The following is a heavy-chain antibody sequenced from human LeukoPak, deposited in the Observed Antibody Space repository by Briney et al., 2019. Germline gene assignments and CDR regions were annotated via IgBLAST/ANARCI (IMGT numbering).Heavy chain of an antibody. D-gene: IGHD1-1*01. V-gene: IGHV3-53*01. Sequence: GGSLRLSCAASGFTVSSNYMSWVRQAPGKGLEWVSVIYSGGSTYYADSVKGRFTISRDNSKNTLYLQMNSLRAEDTAVYYCARVDWYEPSFDYWGQGTLVAVSS. CDR3: ARVDWYEPSFDY. CDR2: IYSGGST. J-gene: IGHJ4*02. CDR1: GFTVSSNY.